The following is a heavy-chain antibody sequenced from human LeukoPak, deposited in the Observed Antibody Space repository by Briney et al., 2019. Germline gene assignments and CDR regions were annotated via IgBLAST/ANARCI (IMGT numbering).Heavy chain of an antibody. CDR3: ARGGGLVPGTWFDP. D-gene: IGHD6-19*01. J-gene: IGHJ5*02. Sequence: ASVKVSCKASGYTFTNYGISWVRQAPGQGLEWMGWISAYNGNTNYAQELQSRVTMTTDTSTSTAYLELRSLRSDDTAVYYCARGGGLVPGTWFDPWGQGTLVTVSS. CDR1: GYTFTNYG. CDR2: ISAYNGNT. V-gene: IGHV1-18*01.